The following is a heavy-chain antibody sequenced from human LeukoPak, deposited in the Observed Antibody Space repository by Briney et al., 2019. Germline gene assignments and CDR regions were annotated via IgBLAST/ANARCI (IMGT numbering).Heavy chain of an antibody. CDR2: IYYSGST. CDR3: ARVKGVVTAILDY. J-gene: IGHJ4*02. V-gene: IGHV4-61*05. D-gene: IGHD2-21*02. CDR1: GGSISSSSYY. Sequence: SETLSLTCTVSGGSISSSSYYWGWIRQPPGKGLEWIGYIYYSGSTNYNPSLKSRVTFSVDTSKNQFSLKLISVTAADTAVYYCARVKGVVTAILDYWGQGTLVTVSS.